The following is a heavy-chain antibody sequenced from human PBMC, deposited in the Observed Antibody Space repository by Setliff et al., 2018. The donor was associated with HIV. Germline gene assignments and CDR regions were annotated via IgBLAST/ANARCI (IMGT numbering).Heavy chain of an antibody. V-gene: IGHV3-48*01. Sequence: GGSLRLSCVGSGFTFSSYSLNWVRQAPGKGLEWVSYVSGRGDSIYYAASVKGRFTISRDNAKNSLYLQMNSLIAEDTAVYYCARDFRDYVGKFDYWGQGTLVTVSS. D-gene: IGHD1-26*01. J-gene: IGHJ4*02. CDR2: VSGRGDSI. CDR1: GFTFSSYS. CDR3: ARDFRDYVGKFDY.